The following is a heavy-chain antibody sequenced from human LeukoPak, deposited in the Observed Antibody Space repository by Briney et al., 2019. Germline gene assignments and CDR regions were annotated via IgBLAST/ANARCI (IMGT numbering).Heavy chain of an antibody. J-gene: IGHJ3*02. CDR2: ISYDGSNK. CDR1: GFTFSSYA. V-gene: IGHV3-30*04. Sequence: PGGSLRLSCAASGFTFSSYAMHWVRQAPGKGLEWVAVISYDGSNKYYADSVKGRFTISRDNSKNTLYLQMNSLRAEDTAVYYCAKALRLWSGSYIMRKDDAFDIWGQGTMVTVSS. CDR3: AKALRLWSGSYIMRKDDAFDI. D-gene: IGHD1-26*01.